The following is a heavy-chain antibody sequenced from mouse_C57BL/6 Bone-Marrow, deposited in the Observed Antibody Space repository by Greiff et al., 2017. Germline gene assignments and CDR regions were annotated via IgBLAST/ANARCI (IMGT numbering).Heavy chain of an antibody. CDR2: IYPGDGDT. V-gene: IGHV1-80*01. J-gene: IGHJ2*01. D-gene: IGHD4-1*01. Sequence: VQLQQSGAELVKPGASVKISCKASGYAFSSYWMNWVKQRPGKGLEWIGQIYPGDGDTNYNGKFKGKATLTADKSSSTAYMQLSSLTSEDSAVYFCARRANWDTGFDYWGQGTTLTVSS. CDR1: GYAFSSYW. CDR3: ARRANWDTGFDY.